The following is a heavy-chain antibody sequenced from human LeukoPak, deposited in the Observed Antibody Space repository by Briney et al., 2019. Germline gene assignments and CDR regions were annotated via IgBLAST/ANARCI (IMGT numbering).Heavy chain of an antibody. D-gene: IGHD3-10*01. J-gene: IGHJ4*02. CDR3: AKRGVRGSYYFDH. CDR2: MSSTDGTT. V-gene: IGHV3-23*01. CDR1: GFTFSNYA. Sequence: PGGSLRLSCAASGFTFSNYAMTWVRQAPGKGLEWVSTMSSTDGTTFYADSVKGRFTISRDNSKNILYLQMNNLGAEDTAVYHCAKRGVRGSYYFDHWGQGTLVTVSS.